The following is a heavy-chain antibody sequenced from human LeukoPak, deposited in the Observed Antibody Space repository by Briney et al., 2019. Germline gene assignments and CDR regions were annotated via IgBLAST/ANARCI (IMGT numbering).Heavy chain of an antibody. V-gene: IGHV4-39*07. CDR1: GGSISSSSYY. J-gene: IGHJ4*02. CDR2: IYYSGST. Sequence: PSETLSLTCTVSGGSISSSSYYWGWVRQPPGKGLEWIGSIYYSGSTYYNPSLKSRVTISVDTSKNQFSLKLSSVTAADTVVYYCARVAIAAAGNFDYWGQGTLVTVSS. D-gene: IGHD6-13*01. CDR3: ARVAIAAAGNFDY.